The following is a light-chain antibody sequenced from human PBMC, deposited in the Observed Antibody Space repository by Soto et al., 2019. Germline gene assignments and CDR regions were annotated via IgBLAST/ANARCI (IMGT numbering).Light chain of an antibody. CDR1: SSNIGNNY. CDR3: STWDTSLRVFYD. V-gene: IGLV1-51*01. CDR2: DNY. Sequence: SVLTQPPSVSAAPGQNATISCSGTSSNIGNNYVSLYQHLPGTAPRILIYDNYKRPSGIPDRFSGFKSGTSATLGITGLQTGDEADYYCSTWDTSLRVFYDFASGTKVTV. J-gene: IGLJ1*01.